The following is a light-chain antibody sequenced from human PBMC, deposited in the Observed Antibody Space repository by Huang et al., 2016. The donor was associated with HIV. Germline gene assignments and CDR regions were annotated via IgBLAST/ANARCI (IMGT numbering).Light chain of an antibody. CDR2: GAS. CDR1: QSVSSN. CDR3: QQYNNWPPTT. V-gene: IGKV3-15*01. J-gene: IGKJ5*01. Sequence: EIVMTQSPATLSVSPGEGATLSCRASQSVSSNLAWYQQKPGQAPRLRSYGASTRATGIPARFSGGGSGTDFTLTISSLQSEDFALYYCQQYNNWPPTTFGQGTRLEI.